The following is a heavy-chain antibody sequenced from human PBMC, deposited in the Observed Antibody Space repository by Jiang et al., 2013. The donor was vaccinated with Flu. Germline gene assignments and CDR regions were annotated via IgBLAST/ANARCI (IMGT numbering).Heavy chain of an antibody. CDR3: ARERAAAKYDYYGMDV. V-gene: IGHV3-53*01. Sequence: PGKGLEWVSVIYSGGSTYYADSVKGRFTISRDNSKNTLYLQMNSLRAEDTAVYYCARERAAAKYDYYGMDVWGQGTTVTVSS. CDR2: IYSGGST. J-gene: IGHJ6*02. D-gene: IGHD6-13*01.